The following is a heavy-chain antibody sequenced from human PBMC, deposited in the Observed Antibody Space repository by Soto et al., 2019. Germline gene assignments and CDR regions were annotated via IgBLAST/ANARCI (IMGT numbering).Heavy chain of an antibody. Sequence: QVQLQESGPGLVKPSETLSLTCTVSGGSISSYYWSWIRQPPGKGLEWIGYIYYSGSTNYNPSLKSRVTISVDTSKNQFSLKLSSVTAADTAVYYCARILITFGGAYYFDYWGQGTLVTVSS. J-gene: IGHJ4*02. D-gene: IGHD3-16*01. V-gene: IGHV4-59*01. CDR2: IYYSGST. CDR1: GGSISSYY. CDR3: ARILITFGGAYYFDY.